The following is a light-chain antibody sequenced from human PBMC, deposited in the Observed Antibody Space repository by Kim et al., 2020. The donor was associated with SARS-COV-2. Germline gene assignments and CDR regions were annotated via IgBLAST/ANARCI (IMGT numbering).Light chain of an antibody. CDR3: QLYNTYSNT. Sequence: SASVGDSVTITCRDSQRIGTLLVWYQQNPGKAPNPLIYDASSLETGVTSRFSGSGSETEFTLTLSSRQSDDSATFYCQLYNTYSNTCGQGTKLEI. CDR1: QRIGTL. J-gene: IGKJ2*01. CDR2: DAS. V-gene: IGKV1-5*01.